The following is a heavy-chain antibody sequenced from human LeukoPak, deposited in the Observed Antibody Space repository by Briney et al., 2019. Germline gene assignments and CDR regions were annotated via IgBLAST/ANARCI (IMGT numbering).Heavy chain of an antibody. CDR3: ARDRPRLRGYSYGYYYYMDV. J-gene: IGHJ6*03. V-gene: IGHV4-4*07. CDR1: GGSISSYY. CDR2: IYTSGST. Sequence: SETLSLTCTVSGGSISSYYWSWIRQPAGKGLEWIGRIYTSGSTNYNPSLKSRVTISVDTSKNQFSLKLSSVTAADTAVYYCARDRPRLRGYSYGYYYYMDVWGKGTTVTVSS. D-gene: IGHD5-18*01.